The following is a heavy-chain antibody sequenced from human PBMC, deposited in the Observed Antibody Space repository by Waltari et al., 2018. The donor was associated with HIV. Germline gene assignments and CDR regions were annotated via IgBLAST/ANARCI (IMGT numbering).Heavy chain of an antibody. CDR1: GFIFSNYW. Sequence: EVQLVESGGGLVQPGGFLRLSCVGSGFIFSNYWLTWVRQAPGKGLEWVCNIKQDGREKNYVDSVAGRFSISRDNANNSLYLQLNSLRDEDTAVYYCARVYSSTTGRALDYWGQGALVTVSS. CDR2: IKQDGREK. J-gene: IGHJ4*02. CDR3: ARVYSSTTGRALDY. V-gene: IGHV3-7*01. D-gene: IGHD2-2*01.